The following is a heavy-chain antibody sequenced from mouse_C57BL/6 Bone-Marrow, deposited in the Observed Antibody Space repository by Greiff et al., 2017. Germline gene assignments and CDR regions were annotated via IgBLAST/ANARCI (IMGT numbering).Heavy chain of an antibody. D-gene: IGHD1-1*01. J-gene: IGHJ2*01. Sequence: EVKLMESGGGLVKPGGSLKLSCAASGFTFSSYAMSWVRQTPEKRLEWVATISDGGSYTYYPDTVKGRFTISRDNAKNNLYLQMSHLKSEDTAMYYCARDWDYYGSSYDYFDYWGQGTTLTVSS. CDR3: ARDWDYYGSSYDYFDY. CDR1: GFTFSSYA. CDR2: ISDGGSYT. V-gene: IGHV5-4*01.